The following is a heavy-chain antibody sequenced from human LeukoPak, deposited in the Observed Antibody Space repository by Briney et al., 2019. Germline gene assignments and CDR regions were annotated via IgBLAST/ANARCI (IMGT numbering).Heavy chain of an antibody. J-gene: IGHJ4*02. CDR1: GFTFSSYW. V-gene: IGHV3-7*04. CDR3: ARETRWELFDY. Sequence: GGSLRLSCAASGFTFSSYWMSWVRQAPGKGLEWVANIKHDGSEKYYVDSVKGRFTISRDNAKNSPYLQMNSLRAEDTAVYYCARETRWELFDYWGQGTPVTVSS. D-gene: IGHD1-26*01. CDR2: IKHDGSEK.